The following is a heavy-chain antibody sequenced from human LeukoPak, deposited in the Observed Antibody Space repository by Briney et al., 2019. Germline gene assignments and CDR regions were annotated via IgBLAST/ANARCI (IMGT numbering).Heavy chain of an antibody. CDR2: IYYSGST. J-gene: IGHJ4*02. V-gene: IGHV4-30-4*08. Sequence: SQTLSLTXTVSGGSISSGDYYWSWIRQPPGKGLQWIGYIYYSGSTYYNPSLKSRVTISVDTSKNQFSLKLSSVTAADTAVYYCAREYCSSTSCPFDYWGQGTLVTVSS. CDR1: GGSISSGDYY. D-gene: IGHD2-2*01. CDR3: AREYCSSTSCPFDY.